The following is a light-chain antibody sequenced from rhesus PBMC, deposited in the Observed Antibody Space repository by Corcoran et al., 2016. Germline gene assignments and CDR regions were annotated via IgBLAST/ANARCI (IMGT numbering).Light chain of an antibody. Sequence: DIQMTQSPSSLSASVGDRVTITCRASENVNNYLNWYQHKPGKAPKLLIYKAATLKRGVPSRFSGSRSGTDYTFTISSVQPEYVATYYCQHGYGSPYSFGQGTKVESK. J-gene: IGKJ2*01. V-gene: IGKV1-74*01. CDR1: ENVNNY. CDR3: QHGYGSPYS. CDR2: KAA.